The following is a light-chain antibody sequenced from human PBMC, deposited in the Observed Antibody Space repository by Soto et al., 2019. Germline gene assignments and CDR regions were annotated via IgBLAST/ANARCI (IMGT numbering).Light chain of an antibody. CDR1: QDIRSD. V-gene: IGKV1-6*01. CDR2: GAS. CDR3: LQYYTYPRT. J-gene: IGKJ1*01. Sequence: AIQMTQSPSSLSASVGDRVTITCRANQDIRSDLGWYQQKPGRAPHVLIYGASYLQSGVPSRFSGYGSGTDFTLTITNLQPEDFATYYCLQYYTYPRTFGQGTRVEIK.